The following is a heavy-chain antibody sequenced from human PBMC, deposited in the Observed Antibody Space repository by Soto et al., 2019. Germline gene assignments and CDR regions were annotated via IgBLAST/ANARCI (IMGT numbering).Heavy chain of an antibody. Sequence: EVQLVESGGGLVQPGRSLRLSCVASGFTFDEYGMHWVRQAPGKGLEWVSGISWNGGTRDYADSVKGRFTISRDNANNSLFLQMNSLTAEAAALYYCAKDIRPPPEGISYYFYDVDVWGKGTTVTGSS. D-gene: IGHD3-3*02. CDR2: ISWNGGTR. J-gene: IGHJ6*03. CDR1: GFTFDEYG. CDR3: AKDIRPPPEGISYYFYDVDV. V-gene: IGHV3-9*01.